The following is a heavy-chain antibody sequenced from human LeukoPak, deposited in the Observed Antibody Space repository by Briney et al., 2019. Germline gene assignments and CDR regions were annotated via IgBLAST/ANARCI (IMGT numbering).Heavy chain of an antibody. D-gene: IGHD3-22*01. Sequence: GASVKVSCKASGYTFTGYYMHWVRQAPGQGLEWMGWINPNSGGTNYAQKFQGRVTMTRDTSISTAYMELSRLRSDDTAVYYCARDAPVYYEMSHGGSNFDYWGQGTLVTVSS. CDR1: GYTFTGYY. J-gene: IGHJ4*02. CDR3: ARDAPVYYEMSHGGSNFDY. CDR2: INPNSGGT. V-gene: IGHV1-2*02.